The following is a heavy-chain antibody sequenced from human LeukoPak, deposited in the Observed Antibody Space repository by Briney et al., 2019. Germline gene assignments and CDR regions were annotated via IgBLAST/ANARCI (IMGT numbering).Heavy chain of an antibody. D-gene: IGHD3-9*01. J-gene: IGHJ4*02. CDR1: GGSFSSYY. CDR3: ARGLPLRYFDWLLDY. Sequence: PSETLSLTCSVSGGSFSSYYWSWIRQPPGKGLEWIGYIYYSGSTNYNPSLKSRVTISVDTSKNQFSLKLSSVTAADTAVYYCARGLPLRYFDWLLDYWGQGTLVTVSS. CDR2: IYYSGST. V-gene: IGHV4-59*01.